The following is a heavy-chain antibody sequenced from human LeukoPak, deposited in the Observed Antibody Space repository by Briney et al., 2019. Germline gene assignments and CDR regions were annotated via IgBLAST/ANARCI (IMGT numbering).Heavy chain of an antibody. CDR2: IYYSGST. V-gene: IGHV4-31*03. J-gene: IGHJ4*02. CDR1: GGSISSGGYY. D-gene: IGHD2-15*01. CDR3: ARGLFRGRRSGGSYARPAYYFDY. Sequence: SETLSLTCTVSGGSISSGGYYWSWIRQHPGKGREWIVYIYYSGSTYYNPSLKSRVTISVDTSKNQFSLKLSSVTAADTAVYYCARGLFRGRRSGGSYARPAYYFDYWGQGTLVTVSS.